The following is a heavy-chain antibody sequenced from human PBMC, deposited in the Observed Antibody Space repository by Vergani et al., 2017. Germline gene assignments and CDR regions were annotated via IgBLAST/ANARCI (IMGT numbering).Heavy chain of an antibody. D-gene: IGHD6-6*01. V-gene: IGHV3-9*01. Sequence: VQLVQSGAEVKKPGASVKVSCKASGYTFTGYYMHWVRQAPGKGLEWVSGISWNSGSIGYADSVKGRFTISRDNAKNSLYLQMNSLRAEDTALYYCAKGRSIAARSGAFDIWGQGTMVTVSS. CDR1: GYTFTGYY. CDR3: AKGRSIAARSGAFDI. J-gene: IGHJ3*02. CDR2: ISWNSGSI.